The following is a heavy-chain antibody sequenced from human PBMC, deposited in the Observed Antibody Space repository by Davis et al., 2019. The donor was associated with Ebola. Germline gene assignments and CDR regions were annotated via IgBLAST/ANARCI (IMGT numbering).Heavy chain of an antibody. D-gene: IGHD3-22*01. Sequence: GESLKISCAASGFTFSSYAMSWVRQAPGKGLEWVSAISGSGGSTYYADSVKGRFTISRDNSKNTLYLQMNSLRAEDTAVYYCAKDTYYYDSSGYYGGEYYFDYWGQGTLVTVSS. CDR2: ISGSGGST. CDR3: AKDTYYYDSSGYYGGEYYFDY. V-gene: IGHV3-23*01. J-gene: IGHJ4*02. CDR1: GFTFSSYA.